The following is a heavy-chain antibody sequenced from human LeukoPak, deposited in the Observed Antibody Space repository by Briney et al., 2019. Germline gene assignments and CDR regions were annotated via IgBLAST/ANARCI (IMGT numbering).Heavy chain of an antibody. CDR3: SRPPDPLSNYAEDY. J-gene: IGHJ4*02. D-gene: IGHD4-17*01. V-gene: IGHV5-51*01. CDR1: GYSFTSYW. Sequence: GESLKISCKGSGYSFTSYWIGWVRQVPGKGLEWMGIIYPGDSDTIYSPSSQGQFPIPPDHSPSPAHLQWSTLNPSDTAMYYCSRPPDPLSNYAEDYWGQGTLVTVSS. CDR2: IYPGDSDT.